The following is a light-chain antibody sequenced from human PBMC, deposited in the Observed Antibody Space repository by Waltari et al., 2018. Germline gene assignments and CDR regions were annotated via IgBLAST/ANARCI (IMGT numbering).Light chain of an antibody. CDR3: QQYGSSPPSIT. J-gene: IGKJ5*01. CDR1: QSVSSSY. V-gene: IGKV3-20*01. Sequence: RQSVSSSYLAWDQQKPGQAPRPLIYVSCSRATGIPDRVSVSGSGTDFTLTISRLEPEDLAVDYCQQYGSSPPSITFGQGTRLEIK. CDR2: VSC.